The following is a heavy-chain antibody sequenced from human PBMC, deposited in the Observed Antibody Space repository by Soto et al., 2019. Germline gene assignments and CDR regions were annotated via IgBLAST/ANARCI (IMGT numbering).Heavy chain of an antibody. Sequence: EVQLVESGGGLVKPGGSLRLSCAASGFTFSNAWMSWVRQAPGKGLEWVGRIKSKTDGGTTDYAAPVKGRFTISRDDSKNTLYLQMNSLKTEDTAVYYCTYRGGGYCSSTSCYAGMFVDVWGKGTTVTVSS. V-gene: IGHV3-15*01. CDR2: IKSKTDGGTT. D-gene: IGHD2-2*01. J-gene: IGHJ6*04. CDR3: TYRGGGYCSSTSCYAGMFVDV. CDR1: GFTFSNAW.